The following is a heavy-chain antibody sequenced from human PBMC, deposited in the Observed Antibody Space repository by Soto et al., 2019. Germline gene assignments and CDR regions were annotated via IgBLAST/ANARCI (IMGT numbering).Heavy chain of an antibody. D-gene: IGHD6-19*01. V-gene: IGHV1-46*01. CDR3: ARMSIAVAGLLDY. CDR1: GYTFTSYY. CDR2: TNPSGGST. J-gene: IGHJ4*02. Sequence: ASEEVSFMASGYTFTSYYMHWVRQDPGQGLEWMGITNPSGGSTSYAQKFQGRVTMTRDTSTSTVYMELSSLRSEDTAVYYCARMSIAVAGLLDYWGQGTLVTVSS.